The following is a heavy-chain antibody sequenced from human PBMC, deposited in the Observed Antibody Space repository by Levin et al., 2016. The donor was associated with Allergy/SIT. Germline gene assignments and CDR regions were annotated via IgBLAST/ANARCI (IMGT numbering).Heavy chain of an antibody. Sequence: SETLSLTCAVYGGSFSGYYWSWIRQPPGKGLEWIGEINHSGSTNYNPSLKSRVTISVDTSKNQFSLKLSSVTAADTAVYYCAKIAAAGNPGDYWGQGTLVTVSS. V-gene: IGHV4-34*01. D-gene: IGHD6-13*01. CDR3: AKIAAAGNPGDY. CDR1: GGSFSGYY. J-gene: IGHJ4*02. CDR2: INHSGST.